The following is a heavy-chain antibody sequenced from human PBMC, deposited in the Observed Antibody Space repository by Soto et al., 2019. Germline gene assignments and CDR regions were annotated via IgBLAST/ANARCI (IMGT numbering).Heavy chain of an antibody. D-gene: IGHD3-9*01. Sequence: QLQLQESGPGLVKPSETLSLTCIVSGGSISSDYWGWIRQPPGKGLEWIANVYYSGTPYYNPSLKSRVTIFVDTSNKRFSLELTSVTAADTAIYYCAKTRHDILTVYYPDSFDIWGQGTMVTVAS. CDR3: AKTRHDILTVYYPDSFDI. CDR1: GGSISSDY. V-gene: IGHV4-39*01. CDR2: VYYSGTP. J-gene: IGHJ3*02.